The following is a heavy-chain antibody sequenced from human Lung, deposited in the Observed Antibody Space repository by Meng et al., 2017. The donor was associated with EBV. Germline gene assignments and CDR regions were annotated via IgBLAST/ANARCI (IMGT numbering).Heavy chain of an antibody. CDR1: GWSFSGYY. CDR2: INHSGST. D-gene: IGHD3-22*01. V-gene: IGHV4-34*01. Sequence: QIQQWGAGLLKPSETLSLTCAVYGWSFSGYYWSWIRQPPGKGLEWIGEINHSGSTNYNPSLKSRVTISLDKSKNQLSLKLNSVTAADTAVYYCASSDYYRSDYWGQGTLVTVSS. CDR3: ASSDYYRSDY. J-gene: IGHJ4*02.